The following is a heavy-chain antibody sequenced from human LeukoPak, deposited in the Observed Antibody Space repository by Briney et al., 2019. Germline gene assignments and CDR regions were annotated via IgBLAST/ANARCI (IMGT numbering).Heavy chain of an antibody. J-gene: IGHJ5*02. V-gene: IGHV7-4-1*02. CDR2: INTNTGNP. CDR3: ARDWVSVWGSYRFDP. D-gene: IGHD3-16*02. Sequence: ASVKVSCKASGYTFSNFPMNWVRQAPGQGLEWMGWINTNTGNPTYAQGFTGRFVFSLDTSVSTAYLQISSLKAEDTAVYYCARDWVSVWGSYRFDPWGQGTLVTVSS. CDR1: GYTFSNFP.